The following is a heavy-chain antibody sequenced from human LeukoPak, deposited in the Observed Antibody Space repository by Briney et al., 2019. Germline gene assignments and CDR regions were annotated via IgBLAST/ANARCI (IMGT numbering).Heavy chain of an antibody. CDR2: ISSNGGST. Sequence: GGSLRLSCSASGFTFSSYAMHWVRQAPGKGLEYVTAISSNGGSTYYADSVKGRFTISRDNSKNTLYLQMSSLRAEDTAVYYCVKSSSSWSQFEYFQHWGQGTLVTVSS. J-gene: IGHJ1*01. CDR1: GFTFSSYA. CDR3: VKSSSSWSQFEYFQH. V-gene: IGHV3-64D*06. D-gene: IGHD6-13*01.